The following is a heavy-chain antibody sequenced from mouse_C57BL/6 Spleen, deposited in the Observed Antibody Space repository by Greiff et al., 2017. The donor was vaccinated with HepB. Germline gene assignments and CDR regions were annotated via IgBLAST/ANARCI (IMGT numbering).Heavy chain of an antibody. CDR1: GYSFTSYY. J-gene: IGHJ1*03. V-gene: IGHV1-66*01. CDR2: IYPGSGNT. CDR3: ARERGFITTVVATRYFDV. Sequence: QVQLQQSGPELVKPGASVKISCKASGYSFTSYYIHWVKQRPGQGLEWIGWIYPGSGNTKYNEKFKGKATLTADTSSSTAYMQLSSLTSEDSAVYYCARERGFITTVVATRYFDVWGTGTTVTVSS. D-gene: IGHD1-1*01.